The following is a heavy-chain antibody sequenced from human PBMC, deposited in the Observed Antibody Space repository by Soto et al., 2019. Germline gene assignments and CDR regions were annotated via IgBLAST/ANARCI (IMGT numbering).Heavy chain of an antibody. CDR2: IWYDGSNK. D-gene: IGHD5-12*01. CDR3: ARDRGYDSVFDY. J-gene: IGHJ4*02. V-gene: IGHV3-33*01. Sequence: QVQLVESGGGVVQPGRSLRLSCAASGFTFSSYGMHWVRQARGKGLEWVAVIWYDGSNKYYADSVKGRFTISRDNSKNTLYLQMNSLRAEDTAVYYCARDRGYDSVFDYWGQGTLVTVSS. CDR1: GFTFSSYG.